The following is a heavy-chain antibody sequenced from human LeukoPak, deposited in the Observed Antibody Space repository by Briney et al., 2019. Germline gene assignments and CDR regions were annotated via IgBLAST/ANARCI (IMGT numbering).Heavy chain of an antibody. Sequence: PSETLSLTCTVSGGSISSYSWTWIRQAPGKGLEWIGNISYTGNTNYNPSLKSRVAISVDTSKNQFSLELSSVTAADTAVYYCARRPTWNTETWFDPWGQGTLVTVSS. D-gene: IGHD1/OR15-1a*01. J-gene: IGHJ5*02. CDR3: ARRPTWNTETWFDP. V-gene: IGHV4-59*01. CDR1: GGSISSYS. CDR2: ISYTGNT.